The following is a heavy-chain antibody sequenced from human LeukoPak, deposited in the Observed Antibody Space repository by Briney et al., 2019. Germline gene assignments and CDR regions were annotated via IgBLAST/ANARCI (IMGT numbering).Heavy chain of an antibody. CDR3: ARGPPGYCSSTSCYYYYYYMDV. J-gene: IGHJ6*03. V-gene: IGHV4-61*01. Sequence: SETLSLTCTVSNYSISSGYYWSWIRQPPGEGLEWIGYIYYSGSTNYNPSLKSRVTISVDTSKNQFSLKLSSVTAADTAVYYCARGPPGYCSSTSCYYYYYYMDVWGKGTTVTISS. CDR1: NYSISSGYY. CDR2: IYYSGST. D-gene: IGHD2-2*01.